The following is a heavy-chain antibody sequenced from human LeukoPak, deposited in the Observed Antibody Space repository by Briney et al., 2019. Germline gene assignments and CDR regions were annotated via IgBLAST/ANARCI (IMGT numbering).Heavy chain of an antibody. CDR2: ISSSGSYI. J-gene: IGHJ4*02. Sequence: PGGSLRLSCAASGFTFSSYSMNWVRQAPGKGLEWVSSISSSGSYIHYADSVKGRFTISRDNAMNSLYLQMDTLGAEDTAVYYCAGRYCSNGICLFDYWGQGTLVTVSS. V-gene: IGHV3-21*01. CDR1: GFTFSSYS. D-gene: IGHD2-8*01. CDR3: AGRYCSNGICLFDY.